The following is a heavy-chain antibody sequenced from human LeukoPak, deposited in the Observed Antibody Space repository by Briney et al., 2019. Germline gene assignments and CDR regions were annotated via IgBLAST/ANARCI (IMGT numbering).Heavy chain of an antibody. V-gene: IGHV1-18*01. CDR3: ARSGIAAAGTWPPH. D-gene: IGHD6-13*01. J-gene: IGHJ4*02. CDR2: ISAYNGNT. CDR1: GYAFTSYG. Sequence: ASVKVSCKASGYAFTSYGISWVRQAPGQGLEWMGWISAYNGNTNYAQKLQGRVTMTTDTSTSTAYMELRSLRSDDTAVYYRARSGIAAAGTWPPHWGQGTLVTVSS.